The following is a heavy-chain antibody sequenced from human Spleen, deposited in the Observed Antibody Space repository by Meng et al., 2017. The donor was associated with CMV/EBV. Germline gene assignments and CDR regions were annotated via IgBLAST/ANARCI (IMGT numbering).Heavy chain of an antibody. D-gene: IGHD2-2*01. CDR1: GFTFSSYA. J-gene: IGHJ4*02. CDR2: ITNTGVNT. Sequence: GGSLRLSCAASGFTFSSYAMSWVRQAPGQGLEWVSTITNTGVNTYYADSVKGRFTISRDNSNSTLYLLMNSLRAEDTAVYYCAKGHIVVVPPALDYWGQGTLVTVSS. CDR3: AKGHIVVVPPALDY. V-gene: IGHV3-23*01.